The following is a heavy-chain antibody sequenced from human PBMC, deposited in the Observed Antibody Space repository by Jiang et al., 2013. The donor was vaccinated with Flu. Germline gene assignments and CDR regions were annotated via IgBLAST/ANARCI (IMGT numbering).Heavy chain of an antibody. CDR2: IYYSGST. CDR1: GGSISSYY. J-gene: IGHJ3*02. D-gene: IGHD3-22*01. CDR3: ARVARYYYDSSGFIDI. V-gene: IGHV4-59*13. Sequence: GLVKPSETLSLTCTVSGGSISSYYWSWIRQPPGKGLEWIGYIYYSGSTNYNPSLKSRVTISVDTSKNQFSLKLSSVTAADTAVYYCARVARYYYDSSGFIDIWGQGTMVTVSS.